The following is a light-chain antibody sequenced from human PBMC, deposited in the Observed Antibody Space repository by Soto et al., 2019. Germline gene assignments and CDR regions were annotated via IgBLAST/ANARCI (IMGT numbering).Light chain of an antibody. Sequence: SYELTQPPSVSVAPGQTARITCGGNDIGGKNVHWYQQRPGQAPVLVVYDDSDRPSGIPERLSGSNSGNTATLTISRVEAGDEADYYCQVWDNGSDHYVFGTGTQLTVL. V-gene: IGLV3-21*02. J-gene: IGLJ1*01. CDR3: QVWDNGSDHYV. CDR1: DIGGKN. CDR2: DDS.